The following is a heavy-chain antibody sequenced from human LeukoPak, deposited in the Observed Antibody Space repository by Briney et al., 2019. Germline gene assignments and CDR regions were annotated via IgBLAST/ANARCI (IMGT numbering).Heavy chain of an antibody. D-gene: IGHD5-18*01. V-gene: IGHV1-8*01. CDR1: GYTFSSYD. CDR3: ARDRVAMVPLDAFDI. CDR2: MNPNSGDT. J-gene: IGHJ3*02. Sequence: GASVKVSCKASGYTFSSYDINWVRQATGQGLEWMGWMNPNSGDTGYAQKFQGRVTMTTDTSTSTAYMELRSLRSDDTAVYYCARDRVAMVPLDAFDIWGQGTMVTVSS.